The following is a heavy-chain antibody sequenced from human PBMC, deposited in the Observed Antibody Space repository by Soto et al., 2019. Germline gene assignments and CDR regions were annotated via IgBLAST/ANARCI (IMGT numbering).Heavy chain of an antibody. J-gene: IGHJ4*02. CDR1: GGSISSSNW. CDR3: ASADAYCGGDCNPPPAS. V-gene: IGHV4-4*02. Sequence: QVQLQESGPGLVKPSGTLSLTCAVSGGSISSSNWWSWVRQPPGKGLEWIGEIYHSGSTNYNPSLTSRVPIAVDKSKSQFSRQLSSVTAADTAVYYCASADAYCGGDCNPPPASWGQGTLVTVSS. D-gene: IGHD2-21*02. CDR2: IYHSGST.